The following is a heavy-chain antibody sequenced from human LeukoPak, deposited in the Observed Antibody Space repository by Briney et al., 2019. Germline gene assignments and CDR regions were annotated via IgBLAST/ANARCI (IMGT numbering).Heavy chain of an antibody. J-gene: IGHJ4*02. CDR2: IYYSGST. D-gene: IGHD5-18*01. V-gene: IGHV4-39*01. Sequence: PSETLSLTCTVSGGSISSSSYYWGWIRQPPGKGLEWIGSIYYSGSTYYNPSLKSRVTISVDTSKNQFSLKLSSVTAADTAVYYCARHHTRGRIQLWFRYYYFDYWGQGTLVTVSS. CDR3: ARHHTRGRIQLWFRYYYFDY. CDR1: GGSISSSSYY.